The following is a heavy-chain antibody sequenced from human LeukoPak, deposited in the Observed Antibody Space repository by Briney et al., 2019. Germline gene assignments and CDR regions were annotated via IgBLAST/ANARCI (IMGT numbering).Heavy chain of an antibody. CDR1: GGTFSSYA. CDR2: IIPIFGTT. CDR3: ARGSQLWFLFLN. D-gene: IGHD5-18*01. J-gene: IGHJ4*02. V-gene: IGHV1-69*05. Sequence: SVKVSCKASGGTFSSYAISWVRQAPGQGLEWMGRIIPIFGTTNYAQKFQGRVTITTDESTSTAYMELSSLRSEDTAVYYCARGSQLWFLFLNWGQGTLVTVSS.